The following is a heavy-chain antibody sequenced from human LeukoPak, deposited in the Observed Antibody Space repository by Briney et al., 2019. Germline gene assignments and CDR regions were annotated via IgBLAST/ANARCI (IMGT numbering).Heavy chain of an antibody. V-gene: IGHV3-48*03. J-gene: IGHJ3*02. Sequence: GGSLRLSCAASGFTFSRYEMNWVRQSPGKGLEWLSYISSGGTTIYYADSVKGRFSISRDNAKSSLYLQMNSLRAEDTAVFYCVRTNTILDAFDIWGQGTMVIVSS. CDR3: VRTNTILDAFDI. CDR1: GFTFSRYE. D-gene: IGHD3-3*01. CDR2: ISSGGTTI.